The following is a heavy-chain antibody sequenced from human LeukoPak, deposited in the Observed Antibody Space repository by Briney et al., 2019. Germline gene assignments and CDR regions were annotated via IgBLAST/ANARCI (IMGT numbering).Heavy chain of an antibody. Sequence: PGGSLRLSCAASGFTFSTYEMNWVRQAPGKGLEWVSYISSSGTTVNYADSVKGRFTISRDNAKNSLYLQMNSLRAEDTAVYYCATGNDFWSGYFFHYWGQGTLVTVSS. V-gene: IGHV3-48*03. CDR3: ATGNDFWSGYFFHY. J-gene: IGHJ4*02. CDR2: ISSSGTTV. CDR1: GFTFSTYE. D-gene: IGHD3-3*01.